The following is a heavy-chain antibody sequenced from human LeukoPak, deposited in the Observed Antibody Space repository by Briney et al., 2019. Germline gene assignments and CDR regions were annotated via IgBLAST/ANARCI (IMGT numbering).Heavy chain of an antibody. CDR2: IRYDGSNK. CDR3: ATNAPRSGYPFDY. CDR1: GFTFSSYG. J-gene: IGHJ4*02. Sequence: GGSLRLSCAASGFTFSSYGMHWVRQAPGKGLEWVAFIRYDGSNKYYADSVKGRFTISRDNSKNTLYLQMNSLRAEDTAVYYCATNAPRSGYPFDYWGQRTLVTVSS. D-gene: IGHD3-22*01. V-gene: IGHV3-30*02.